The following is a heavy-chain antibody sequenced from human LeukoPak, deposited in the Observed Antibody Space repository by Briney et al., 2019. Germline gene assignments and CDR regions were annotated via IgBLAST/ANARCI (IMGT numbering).Heavy chain of an antibody. V-gene: IGHV4-59*01. D-gene: IGHD5-18*01. CDR3: ARGGWRVQLWNDAFDI. J-gene: IGHJ3*02. CDR1: GGSMSSYY. Sequence: LETLSLTCAVSGGSMSSYYWSWIRQPPGKGLEWVGYIYYGGSTKYNPSLKSRVTISIDTSKNQFSLKLTSVTAADTAVDFCARGGWRVQLWNDAFDIWGQGTMVTVSS. CDR2: IYYGGST.